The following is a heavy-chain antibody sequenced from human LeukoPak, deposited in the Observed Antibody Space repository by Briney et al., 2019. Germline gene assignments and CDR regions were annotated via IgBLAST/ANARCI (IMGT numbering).Heavy chain of an antibody. CDR2: IYYSGST. CDR1: GGSISSHY. CDR3: ARGFRSGLFDP. Sequence: SETLSLTCTVSGGSISSHYWSWIRQPPGKGLEWIGYIYYSGSTNYNPSLKSRVTISVDTSKNQFSLKLSSVTAADTAVYYCARGFRSGLFDPWGQGTLVNVSS. V-gene: IGHV4-59*11. D-gene: IGHD3-3*01. J-gene: IGHJ5*02.